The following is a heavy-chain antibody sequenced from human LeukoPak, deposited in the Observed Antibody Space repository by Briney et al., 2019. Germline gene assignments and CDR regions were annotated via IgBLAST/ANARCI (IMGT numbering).Heavy chain of an antibody. CDR1: GFTFSTYT. D-gene: IGHD1-26*01. Sequence: GGSLRLSCAASGFTFSTYTLNWVRQAPGKGLEWVSSINGGSSYIYYADSVRGRFTISRDNAKHSLYLQMNCLRAEDTALYYCARDLGGSFNFDYWGQGTLVTVSS. CDR3: ARDLGGSFNFDY. CDR2: INGGSSYI. J-gene: IGHJ4*02. V-gene: IGHV3-21*01.